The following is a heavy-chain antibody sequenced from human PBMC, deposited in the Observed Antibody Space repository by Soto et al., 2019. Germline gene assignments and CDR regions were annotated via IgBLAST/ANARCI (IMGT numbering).Heavy chain of an antibody. CDR3: AIGGHYYDSSCSNSGAIHFY. CDR2: ISSSSSTI. J-gene: IGHJ4*02. Sequence: EVQLVESGGGLVQPGGSLRLSCAASGFTFSSYSMNWVRQAPGKGLEWVSYISSSSSTIYYADSVKGRFTISRDNAKNSLYLQMNSLRDEDTAVYYCAIGGHYYDSSCSNSGAIHFYWVQGTLVTVSS. CDR1: GFTFSSYS. V-gene: IGHV3-48*02. D-gene: IGHD3-22*01.